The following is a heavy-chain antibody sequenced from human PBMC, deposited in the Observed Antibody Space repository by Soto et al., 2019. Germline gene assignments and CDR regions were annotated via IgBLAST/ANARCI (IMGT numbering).Heavy chain of an antibody. CDR3: ARAKMVYASYFDY. CDR2: INSDGSST. Sequence: GGSLRLSCAASGFTFSCYWMHWVRQAPGKGLVWVSRINSDGSSTSYADSVKGRFTISRDNAKNTLYLQMNSLRAEDTAVYYCARAKMVYASYFDYWGQGTLVTVSS. CDR1: GFTFSCYW. D-gene: IGHD2-8*01. V-gene: IGHV3-74*01. J-gene: IGHJ4*02.